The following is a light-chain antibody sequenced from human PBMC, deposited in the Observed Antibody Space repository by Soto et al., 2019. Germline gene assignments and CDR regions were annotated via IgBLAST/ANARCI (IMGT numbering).Light chain of an antibody. V-gene: IGLV2-11*01. CDR1: SSDVGRYDY. CDR3: CSFAGSYSYV. J-gene: IGLJ1*01. Sequence: QSALTQPLSVSASPGQSVTISCTGTSSDVGRYDYVSWYQQHPGKAPKLIVYDVTERPSGVPDRFSGSKSGNTASLTLSGLQAEDEADYSCCSFAGSYSYVFGTGTKVTVL. CDR2: DVT.